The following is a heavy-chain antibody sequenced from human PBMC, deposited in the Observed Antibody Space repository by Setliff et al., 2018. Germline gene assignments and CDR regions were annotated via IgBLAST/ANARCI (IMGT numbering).Heavy chain of an antibody. CDR2: IIPVLDIT. CDR3: ARHPPPPNYFDIGALDS. J-gene: IGHJ4*02. CDR1: GGPLNSYS. D-gene: IGHD3-22*01. V-gene: IGHV1-69*02. Sequence: SVKVSCKASGGPLNSYSFSWVRQAPGQGLERMGRIIPVLDITRYSQKFQGRVTITADKSTGIIYMELTSLRSDDTAVYYCARHPPPPNYFDIGALDSWGQGTLVTLSS.